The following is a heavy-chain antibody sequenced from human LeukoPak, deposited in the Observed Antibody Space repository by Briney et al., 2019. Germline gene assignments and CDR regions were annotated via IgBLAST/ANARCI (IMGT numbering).Heavy chain of an antibody. CDR1: GFTFSDYT. J-gene: IGHJ1*01. Sequence: GGSLRLSCAASGFTFSDYTMNWVRQAPGKGLEYVSSISGSSRHIYYADSVKGRFTISRDNAKSSLYLQMNSLRVEDMAVYYCARGYCGGDCYGDWGQGTLVTVSS. V-gene: IGHV3-21*01. D-gene: IGHD2-21*02. CDR3: ARGYCGGDCYGD. CDR2: ISGSSRHI.